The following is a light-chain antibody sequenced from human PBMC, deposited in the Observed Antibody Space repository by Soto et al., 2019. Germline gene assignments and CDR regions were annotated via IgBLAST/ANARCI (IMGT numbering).Light chain of an antibody. V-gene: IGKV1-13*02. Sequence: AIQLTQSPSSLSASVGDRVTITCRASQGISSALAWYQQKPGKSPNLLIYDVSSLESGVPSRFSGSGSGTDFTLTNSSLQPEDFAPYYCQQFNSYRSLTFGGGTKVEIK. J-gene: IGKJ4*01. CDR1: QGISSA. CDR3: QQFNSYRSLT. CDR2: DVS.